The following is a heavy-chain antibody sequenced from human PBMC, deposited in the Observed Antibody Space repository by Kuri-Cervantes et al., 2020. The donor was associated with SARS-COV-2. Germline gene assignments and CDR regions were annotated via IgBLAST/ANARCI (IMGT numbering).Heavy chain of an antibody. CDR2: VRGKANNYAT. CDR1: GFLFSASA. CDR3: ARDLWITYYYYYMDV. Sequence: GESLNISCEVSGFLFSASAIHWVRQASGKGLEWVGRVRGKANNYATAYAASVKGRFTISRDDSKNMAYLQMNSLRAEDTAVYYCARDLWITYYYYYMDVWGKGTTVTVSS. D-gene: IGHD2-2*03. J-gene: IGHJ6*03. V-gene: IGHV3-73*01.